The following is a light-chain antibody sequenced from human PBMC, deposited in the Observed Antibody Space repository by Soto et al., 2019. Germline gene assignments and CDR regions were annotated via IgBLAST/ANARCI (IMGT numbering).Light chain of an antibody. CDR3: QQYSIWRT. Sequence: IVMTQSPATLSVPPGERATLSCRASQSVSTNFAWYQQKPGQAPRLLIYGASTRATGIPARFSGSGSGTEFTLTISSLQSEDFAVYYCQQYSIWRTFGQGTKVDI. J-gene: IGKJ1*01. V-gene: IGKV3-15*01. CDR2: GAS. CDR1: QSVSTN.